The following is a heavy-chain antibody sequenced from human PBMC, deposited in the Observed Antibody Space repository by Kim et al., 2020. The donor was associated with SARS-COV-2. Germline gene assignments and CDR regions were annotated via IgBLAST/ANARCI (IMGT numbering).Heavy chain of an antibody. CDR3: ARHETGTYNWFDP. D-gene: IGHD1-1*01. Sequence: PPSQGQVTISADKSISTAYLQWSSLKASDTAMYYCARHETGTYNWFDPWGQGTLVTVSS. V-gene: IGHV5-51*01. J-gene: IGHJ5*02.